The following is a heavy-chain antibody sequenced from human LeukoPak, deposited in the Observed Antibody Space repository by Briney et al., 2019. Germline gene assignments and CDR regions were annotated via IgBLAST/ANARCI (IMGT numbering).Heavy chain of an antibody. J-gene: IGHJ4*02. CDR3: ARPDSRGYSYSSFDY. CDR2: IYYSGST. CDR1: GGSISSGGYY. D-gene: IGHD5-18*01. Sequence: SQTLSLTCTVSGGSISSGGYYWSWIRQHPGKGLELIGYIYYSGSTYYNPSLKSRVTISVDTSKNQFSLKLSSVTAADTAVYYCARPDSRGYSYSSFDYWGQGTLVTVSS. V-gene: IGHV4-31*03.